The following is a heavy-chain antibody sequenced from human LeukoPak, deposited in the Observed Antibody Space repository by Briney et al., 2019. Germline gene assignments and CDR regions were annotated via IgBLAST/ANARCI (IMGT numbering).Heavy chain of an antibody. CDR2: IYYSGST. J-gene: IGHJ6*03. CDR1: GGSISSYY. D-gene: IGHD2-2*01. Sequence: SETLSLTCTVSGGSISSYYWSWLRQPPGKGLEWIGYIYYSGSTNYNPSLKSRVTISVDTSKNQFSLKLSSVTAADTAVYYCARDCSSTSYYYYMDVWGKGTTVTVSS. CDR3: ARDCSSTSYYYYMDV. V-gene: IGHV4-59*01.